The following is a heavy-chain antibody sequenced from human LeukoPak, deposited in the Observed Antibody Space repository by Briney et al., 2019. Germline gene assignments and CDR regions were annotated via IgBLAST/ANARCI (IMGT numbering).Heavy chain of an antibody. J-gene: IGHJ6*04. CDR3: VKDQGCSSTSCYAPRYYYYYGMDV. D-gene: IGHD2-2*01. CDR2: ISYDGSNK. V-gene: IGHV3-30*18. CDR1: GFTFSSYG. Sequence: PGGSLRLSCAASGFTFSSYGMHWVRQAPGKGLEWVAVISYDGSNKYYADSVKGRFTISRDNSKNTLYLQMSSLRAEDTAVYYCVKDQGCSSTSCYAPRYYYYYGMDVWGKGTTVTVSS.